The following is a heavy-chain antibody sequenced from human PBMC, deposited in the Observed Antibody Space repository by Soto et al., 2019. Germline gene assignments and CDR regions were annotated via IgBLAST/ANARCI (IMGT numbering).Heavy chain of an antibody. D-gene: IGHD2-15*01. CDR1: GGSLSSYS. V-gene: IGHV4-59*01. CDR2: VDYSGTS. Sequence: QVHLQASGPGLVKPSETLSLTCTVSGGSLSSYSWSWIRQSPGGGLEWIGNVDYSGTSNHNPSLKSRVTMSASTYRNQFSLKLTSVTAADTAVYFCARDRGGEWWAFDLWGRGTLITVSS. J-gene: IGHJ2*01. CDR3: ARDRGGEWWAFDL.